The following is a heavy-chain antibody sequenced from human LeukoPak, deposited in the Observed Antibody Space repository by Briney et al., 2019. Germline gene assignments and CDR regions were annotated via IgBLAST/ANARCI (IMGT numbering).Heavy chain of an antibody. CDR1: GFSFSDHY. CDR2: ISYTASYT. J-gene: IGHJ4*02. V-gene: IGHV3-11*05. Sequence: GGSLRLSCVASGFSFSDHYMSWIRQAPGKGLEWVAYISYTASYTNYTDSVKGRFTISRDNAKNSLYLLMNSLRAEDTAVYYCARDPLQPPVGYWGQGTLVTVSS. D-gene: IGHD4-11*01. CDR3: ARDPLQPPVGY.